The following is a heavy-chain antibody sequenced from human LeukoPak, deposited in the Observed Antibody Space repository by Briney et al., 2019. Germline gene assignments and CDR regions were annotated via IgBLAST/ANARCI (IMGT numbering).Heavy chain of an antibody. J-gene: IGHJ6*02. CDR2: ISSSSSYI. D-gene: IGHD4-17*01. CDR3: GGDGSHYGEHEYYHGIDV. CDR1: GFTFSSYS. Sequence: GGSLRLSCAASGFTFSSYSMNWVRQAPGKGLEWVSSISSSSSYIYYADSVKGRFTISRDNAKNSLYLQMNSLRAEDTAVYDCGGDGSHYGEHEYYHGIDVWGQGTTVTVSS. V-gene: IGHV3-21*01.